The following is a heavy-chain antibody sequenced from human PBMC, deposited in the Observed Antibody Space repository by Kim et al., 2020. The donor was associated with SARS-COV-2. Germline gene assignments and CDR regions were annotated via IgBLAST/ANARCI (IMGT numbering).Heavy chain of an antibody. CDR2: ISGAGIHI. CDR1: GFTFYNYA. J-gene: IGHJ1*01. CDR3: VTDKGSSWEEKYFLH. Sequence: GGSLRLSCATSGFTFYNYAMNWVRQAPGKGLEWISVISGAGIHIYYADSVKGRFTISSDSSRSTVHLLMNSLRVEDTAIYYCVTDKGSSWEEKYFLHWSQRTLVTVSS. V-gene: IGHV3-23*01. D-gene: IGHD1-26*01.